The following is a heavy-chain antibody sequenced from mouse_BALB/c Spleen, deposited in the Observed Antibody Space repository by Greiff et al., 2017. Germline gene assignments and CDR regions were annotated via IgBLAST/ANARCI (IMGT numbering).Heavy chain of an antibody. CDR3: ARGRYGSPRDYAMDY. CDR2: IWAGGST. J-gene: IGHJ4*01. V-gene: IGHV2-9*02. CDR1: GFSLTSYG. D-gene: IGHD1-1*01. Sequence: QVQLQQSGPGLVAPSQSLSITCTVSGFSLTSYGVHWVRQPPGKGLEWLGVIWAGGSTNYNSALMSRLSISKDNSKSQVFLKMNSLQTDDTAMYYCARGRYGSPRDYAMDYWGQGTSVTVSS.